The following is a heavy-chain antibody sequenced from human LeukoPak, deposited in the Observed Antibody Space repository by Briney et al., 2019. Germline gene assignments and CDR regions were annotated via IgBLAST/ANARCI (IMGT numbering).Heavy chain of an antibody. V-gene: IGHV1-8*01. J-gene: IGHJ6*02. CDR2: MNPNSGNT. CDR1: GYTFTSYD. D-gene: IGHD5-18*01. CDR3: ARGSPRGYSYGRINGMDV. Sequence: ASVKVSCKASGYTFTSYDINWVRQATGQGLEWMGWMNPNSGNTGYAQKFQGRVTMTRNTSISTAYMELSSLRSEDTAVYYCARGSPRGYSYGRINGMDVWGQGTTVTVSS.